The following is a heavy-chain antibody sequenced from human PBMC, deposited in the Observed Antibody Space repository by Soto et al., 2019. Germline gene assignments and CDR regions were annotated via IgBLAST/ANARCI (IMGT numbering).Heavy chain of an antibody. CDR3: ARRREDDSSGYHHIDY. J-gene: IGHJ4*02. D-gene: IGHD3-22*01. CDR1: GYSFTSYW. Sequence: GESLKISCEGCGYSFTSYWINWVRQMHGKGLEWMGRIDPSDSYTNYSPSFQGHVTISADKSISTAYLQWSSLKASDTAMYYCARRREDDSSGYHHIDYWGRGTLVTVSS. V-gene: IGHV5-10-1*01. CDR2: IDPSDSYT.